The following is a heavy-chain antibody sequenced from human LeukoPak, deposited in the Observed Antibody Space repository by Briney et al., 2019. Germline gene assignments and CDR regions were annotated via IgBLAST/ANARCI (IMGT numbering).Heavy chain of an antibody. CDR1: GFTFSSYA. V-gene: IGHV3-30-3*01. D-gene: IGHD3-22*01. J-gene: IGHJ4*02. Sequence: PGRSLRLSCAASGFTFSSYAMHWVRQAPGKGLEWVAVISYDGSNKYYADSVKGRFTISRDNSKNTLYLQMNSLRAEDTGVYYCARSTPYYYDSSHDYWGQGTLVTVSS. CDR3: ARSTPYYYDSSHDY. CDR2: ISYDGSNK.